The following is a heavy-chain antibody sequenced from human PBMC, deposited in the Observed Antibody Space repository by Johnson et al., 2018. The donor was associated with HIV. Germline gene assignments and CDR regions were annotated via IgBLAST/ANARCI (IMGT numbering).Heavy chain of an antibody. D-gene: IGHD6-6*01. J-gene: IGHJ3*02. CDR1: GFTFSSYG. CDR2: IWYDGSNK. CDR3: ARASVSSPRYSSSSDDAFDI. V-gene: IGHV3-33*01. Sequence: QVQLVESGGGVVQPGRSLRLSCAASGFTFSSYGMHWVRQAPGKGLEWVAVIWYDGSNKYYADSMQGRFTISRDNSKNTLYLQMNSLRAEDTAVYYCARASVSSPRYSSSSDDAFDIWGQGTMVTVSS.